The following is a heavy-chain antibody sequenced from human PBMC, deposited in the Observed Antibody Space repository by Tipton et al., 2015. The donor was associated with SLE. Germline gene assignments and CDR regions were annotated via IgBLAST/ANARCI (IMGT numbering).Heavy chain of an antibody. CDR3: ARGVGTPSGPRDYFDY. Sequence: TLSLTCAVYGGSFSGYYWSWIRQPPGKGLEWIGEINHSGGTNYNPSLKSRVTISVDTSKNQFSLKLSSVTAADTAVYYCARGVGTPSGPRDYFDYWGQGTLVTVSS. CDR1: GGSFSGYY. D-gene: IGHD7-27*01. J-gene: IGHJ4*02. V-gene: IGHV4-34*01. CDR2: INHSGGT.